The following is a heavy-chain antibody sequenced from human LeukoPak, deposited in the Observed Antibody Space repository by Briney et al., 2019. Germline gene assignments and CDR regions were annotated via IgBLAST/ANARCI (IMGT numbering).Heavy chain of an antibody. CDR3: ARGGNYFDY. V-gene: IGHV3-48*01. CDR2: ISSSSINK. CDR1: GFTFTSYT. D-gene: IGHD3-16*01. J-gene: IGHJ4*02. Sequence: GGSLRLSCAASGFTFTSYTMNWVRQAPGKGLEWVSYISSSSINKYYADSVKGRFTISRDDAKNSLYLQMNSLRAEDTAVYYCARGGNYFDYWGQGTLVTLSS.